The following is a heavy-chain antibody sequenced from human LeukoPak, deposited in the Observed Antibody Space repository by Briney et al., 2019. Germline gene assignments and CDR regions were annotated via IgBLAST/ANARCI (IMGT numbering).Heavy chain of an antibody. V-gene: IGHV4-4*07. CDR1: GGSISSYY. CDR3: ARATLYNWFDP. Sequence: SETLSLTXTVSGGSISSYYWSWIRQPAGKGLEWIGRIYTSGSTNYNPSLKSRVTMSVDTSKNQFSLNLTSVTAADTAVYYCARATLYNWFDPWGQGTLVTVSS. J-gene: IGHJ5*02. CDR2: IYTSGST.